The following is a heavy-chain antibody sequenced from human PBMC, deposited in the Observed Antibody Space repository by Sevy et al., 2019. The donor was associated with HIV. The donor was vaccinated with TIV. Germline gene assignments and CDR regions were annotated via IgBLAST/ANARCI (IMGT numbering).Heavy chain of an antibody. V-gene: IGHV3-23*01. CDR2: IKGRGGST. CDR1: GYSFSSYA. Sequence: GGSLRLSCVVSGYSFSSYAISCVRQAPWKGLEWVSTIKGRGGSTYYADSVKGRLTISRDNPKNTLFLQMINLRVDDTAIYYCARPSPRIAAAASDFYDNWGQGTLVTVSS. J-gene: IGHJ4*02. CDR3: ARPSPRIAAAASDFYDN. D-gene: IGHD6-13*01.